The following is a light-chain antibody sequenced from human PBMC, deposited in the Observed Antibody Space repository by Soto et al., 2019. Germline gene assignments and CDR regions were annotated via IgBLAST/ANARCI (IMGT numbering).Light chain of an antibody. CDR1: SSDVGGYKY. Sequence: QSVLTQPASVSGSPGQSITISCTGTSSDVGGYKYVSWYQQHPGKAPKLMIYEVSNRPSGVSNRFSGSKYGNTASLTISGLQAEDEADYYCSSYTSSSTRIFGGGTQLTVL. J-gene: IGLJ2*01. CDR3: SSYTSSSTRI. V-gene: IGLV2-14*01. CDR2: EVS.